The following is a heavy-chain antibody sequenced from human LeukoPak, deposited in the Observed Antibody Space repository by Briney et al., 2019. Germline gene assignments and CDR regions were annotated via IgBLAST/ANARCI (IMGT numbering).Heavy chain of an antibody. J-gene: IGHJ4*02. D-gene: IGHD3-10*01. Sequence: GSSVKVSCKASGGTFSSYAISWVRQAPGQGLEWMGRIIPNSGGTNYAQKFQGRVTMTRDTSISAAYMELSRLRSDDTAVYYCARSVLTVVRGVTDLGGYWGQGTLVTVSS. V-gene: IGHV1-2*02. CDR3: ARSVLTVVRGVTDLGGY. CDR1: GGTFSSYA. CDR2: IIPNSGGT.